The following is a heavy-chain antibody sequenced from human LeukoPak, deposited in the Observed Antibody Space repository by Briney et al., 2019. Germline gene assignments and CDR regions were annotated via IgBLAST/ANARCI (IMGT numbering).Heavy chain of an antibody. CDR2: IYYSGST. J-gene: IGHJ4*02. CDR3: AGSNGSGSYYTFDY. D-gene: IGHD3-10*01. Sequence: MSSETLSLTCTVSGGSISSGGYYWSWIRQHPGKGLEWIGYIYYSGSTYYNPSLKSRVTISVDTSKNQFSLKLSSVIAADTAVYYCAGSNGSGSYYTFDYWGQGTLVTVSS. V-gene: IGHV4-31*03. CDR1: GGSISSGGYY.